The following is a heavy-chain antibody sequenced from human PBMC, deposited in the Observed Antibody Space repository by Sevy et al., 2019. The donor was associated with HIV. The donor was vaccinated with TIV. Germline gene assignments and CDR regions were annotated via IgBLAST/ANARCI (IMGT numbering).Heavy chain of an antibody. CDR3: ARDSPLDRALLFDY. J-gene: IGHJ4*02. CDR1: GFTFSSYS. CDR2: ISSSRSYK. Sequence: GGSLRLSCAASGFTFSSYSMNWVRQAPGKGLEWVSSISSSRSYKYYADSVKGRFTISRDNAKNSLYLQMNSLRAEDTAVYYCARDSPLDRALLFDYWGQGTLVTVSS. D-gene: IGHD1-1*01. V-gene: IGHV3-21*01.